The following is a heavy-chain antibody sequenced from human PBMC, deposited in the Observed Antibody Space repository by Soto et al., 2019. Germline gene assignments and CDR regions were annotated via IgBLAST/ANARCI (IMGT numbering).Heavy chain of an antibody. V-gene: IGHV3-30*18. Sequence: SGGSLRLSCAASGFTFSSYGMHWVRQAPGKGLEWVAVISYDGSNKYYADSVKGRFTISRDNSKNTLYLQMNSLRAEDTAVYYCAKDPHIVVVPAANPFDYWGQGTLVTVSA. J-gene: IGHJ4*02. CDR1: GFTFSSYG. D-gene: IGHD2-2*01. CDR2: ISYDGSNK. CDR3: AKDPHIVVVPAANPFDY.